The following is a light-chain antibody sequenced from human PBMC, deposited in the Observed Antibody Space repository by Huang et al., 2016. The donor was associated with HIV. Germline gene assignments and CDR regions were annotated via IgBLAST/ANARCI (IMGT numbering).Light chain of an antibody. CDR2: AAS. Sequence: DIQMTQSPSAMSASIGDRVIIACRASQDITNYLHWLQQKPGQVPKRLIYAASNLEGGVPSRFSGSGSGTEFTLTISSLQPEDSATYYCLQHNDFPLTFGGGTRVEI. CDR3: LQHNDFPLT. J-gene: IGKJ4*01. CDR1: QDITNY. V-gene: IGKV1-17*03.